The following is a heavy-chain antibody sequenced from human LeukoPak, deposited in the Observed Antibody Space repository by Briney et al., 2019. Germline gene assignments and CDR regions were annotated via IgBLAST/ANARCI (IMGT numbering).Heavy chain of an antibody. CDR1: GGTFSSYT. J-gene: IGHJ4*02. D-gene: IGHD2-21*02. V-gene: IGHV1-69*02. CDR2: IIPILGIA. CDR3: ASHGQAYCGGDCYFDY. Sequence: GSSVKVSCKASGGTFSSYTISWVRQAPGQGLEWMGRIIPILGIANYAQKFQGRVTITADKSTSTAYMELSSLRSEDTAVYYCASHGQAYCGGDCYFDYWGQGTLVTVSS.